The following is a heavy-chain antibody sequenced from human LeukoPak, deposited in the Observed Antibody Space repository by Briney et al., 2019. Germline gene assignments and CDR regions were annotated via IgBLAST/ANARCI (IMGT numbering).Heavy chain of an antibody. CDR3: ARVWVGRYQLLYALGY. CDR2: INPNSGGT. V-gene: IGHV1-2*04. D-gene: IGHD2-2*02. Sequence: ASVKVSCKASGYTFTGYYMHWVRQAPGQGFEWMGWINPNSGGTNYAQKFQGWVTMTRDTSISTAYMELSRLRSDDTAVYYCARVWVGRYQLLYALGYWGQGTLVTVSS. CDR1: GYTFTGYY. J-gene: IGHJ4*02.